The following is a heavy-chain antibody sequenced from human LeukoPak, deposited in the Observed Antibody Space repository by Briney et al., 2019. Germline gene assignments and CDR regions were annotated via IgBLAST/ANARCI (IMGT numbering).Heavy chain of an antibody. Sequence: PGGSLRLSCAASGFTFSSYGMHWVLQASGKGLEWVAFIRYDGSNKYYADSVKGRFTISRDNAKNSLYLQMNSLRAEDTAVYYCARGIAAAGSLAGAFDIWGQGTMVTVSS. V-gene: IGHV3-30*02. J-gene: IGHJ3*02. CDR2: IRYDGSNK. D-gene: IGHD6-13*01. CDR3: ARGIAAAGSLAGAFDI. CDR1: GFTFSSYG.